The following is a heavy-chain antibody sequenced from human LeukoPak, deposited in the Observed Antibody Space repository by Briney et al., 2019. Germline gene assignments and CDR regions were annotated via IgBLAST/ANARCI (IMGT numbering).Heavy chain of an antibody. J-gene: IGHJ3*02. CDR2: IYTSGST. CDR3: ARGYSSGRYGAFDI. D-gene: IGHD6-19*01. Sequence: PSETLSLTCTVSGDSINSNYWSWIRQPAGKGLEWVGRIYTSGSTNYNPSLKSRVTMSVDTSKNQFSLKLSSVTAADTAVYYCARGYSSGRYGAFDIWGQGTMVAVSS. V-gene: IGHV4-4*07. CDR1: GDSINSNY.